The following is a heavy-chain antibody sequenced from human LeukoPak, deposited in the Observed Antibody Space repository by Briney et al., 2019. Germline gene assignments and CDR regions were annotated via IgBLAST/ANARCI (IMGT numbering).Heavy chain of an antibody. CDR3: ARLNSSGYYLYLSFDY. V-gene: IGHV4-39*01. CDR2: IYYSGST. CDR1: GGSISSSSYY. J-gene: IGHJ4*02. Sequence: SETLSLTCTVSGGSISSSSYYWGWIRQPPGKGLEWIGSIYYSGSTYYNPSLNSRVTISVDTSKNQFSLKLSSVTAADTAVYYCARLNSSGYYLYLSFDYWGQGTLVTVSS. D-gene: IGHD3-22*01.